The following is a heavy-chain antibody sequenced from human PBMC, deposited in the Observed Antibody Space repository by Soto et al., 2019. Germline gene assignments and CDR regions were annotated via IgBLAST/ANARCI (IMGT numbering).Heavy chain of an antibody. CDR1: GFTVSSNY. D-gene: IGHD3-3*01. CDR3: ARVLGFLQWLPDY. V-gene: IGHV3-66*01. Sequence: PGGSLRLSCAASGFTVSSNYMSWVRQAPGKGLEWVSVIYSGGSTYYADSVKGRFTISRDNSKNTLYLQMDSLRAEDTAVYYCARVLGFLQWLPDYWGPGTLVTVSS. J-gene: IGHJ4*02. CDR2: IYSGGST.